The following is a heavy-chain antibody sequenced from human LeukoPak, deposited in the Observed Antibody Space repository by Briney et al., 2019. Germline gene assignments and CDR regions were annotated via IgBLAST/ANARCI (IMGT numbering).Heavy chain of an antibody. J-gene: IGHJ3*02. CDR2: IYYSGST. D-gene: IGHD3-22*01. CDR3: ARGRGPYYDSSGYYRDAFDI. V-gene: IGHV4-59*01. CDR1: GGSISSYY. Sequence: PSETLSLTCTVSGGSISSYYWSWIRQPPGKGLEWIGYIYYSGSTNYNPSLKSRVTISVDTSKNQFSLKLSSVTAADTAVYCCARGRGPYYDSSGYYRDAFDIWGQGTMVTVSS.